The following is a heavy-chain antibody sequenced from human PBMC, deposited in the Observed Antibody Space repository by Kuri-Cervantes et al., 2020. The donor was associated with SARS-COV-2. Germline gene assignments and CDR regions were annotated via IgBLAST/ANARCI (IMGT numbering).Heavy chain of an antibody. J-gene: IGHJ6*02. V-gene: IGHV4-59*01. CDR2: IYYSGST. Sequence: GSLRLSCAVSGGSISSYYWSWIRQPPGKGLEWIGYIYYSGSTNYNPSLKSRVTISVDTSKNQFSLKLSSVTAADTAVYHCAREGSGWYGEDYYYYGMDVWGQGTTVTVSS. CDR1: GGSISSYY. CDR3: AREGSGWYGEDYYYYGMDV. D-gene: IGHD6-19*01.